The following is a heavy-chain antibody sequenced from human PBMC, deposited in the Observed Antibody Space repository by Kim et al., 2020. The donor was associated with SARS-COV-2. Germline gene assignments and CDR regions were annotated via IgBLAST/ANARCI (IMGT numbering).Heavy chain of an antibody. J-gene: IGHJ4*02. Sequence: ADSVEGRFTITRDNSKNTLYLQMNSLRAEDTAVYYCAKWGMVQGGWGYWGQGTLVTVSS. V-gene: IGHV3-23*01. D-gene: IGHD3-10*01. CDR3: AKWGMVQGGWGY.